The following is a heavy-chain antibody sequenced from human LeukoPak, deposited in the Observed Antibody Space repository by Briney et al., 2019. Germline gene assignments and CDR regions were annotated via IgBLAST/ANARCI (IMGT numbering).Heavy chain of an antibody. CDR3: VRDQRRIEVAGYYSDY. V-gene: IGHV1-46*01. Sequence: ASVKVSCKTSGFTLTSYYFFWVRLAPGQGLEWMGILNPKTGTTGYAQKFQGRVNLTRDTPTSTVYMELSSLRSEDTAIYYCVRDQRRIEVAGYYSDYWGQGTLVTVSS. J-gene: IGHJ4*02. CDR2: LNPKTGTT. D-gene: IGHD6-19*01. CDR1: GFTLTSYY.